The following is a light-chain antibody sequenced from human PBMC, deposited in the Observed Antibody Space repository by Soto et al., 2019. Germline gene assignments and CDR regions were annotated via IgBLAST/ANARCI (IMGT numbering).Light chain of an antibody. V-gene: IGLV6-57*02. CDR2: EDN. CDR3: QSYDSSNPSNV. CDR1: SGSIASNY. J-gene: IGLJ6*01. Sequence: NFMLTQPHSVSESPGKTVTISCTGSSGSIASNYVQWYQQRPGSAPTTVIYEDNQRPSGVPDRFSGSIDSSSNSASLTISGLKTEDEADYYCQSYDSSNPSNVFGSGTQLTVL.